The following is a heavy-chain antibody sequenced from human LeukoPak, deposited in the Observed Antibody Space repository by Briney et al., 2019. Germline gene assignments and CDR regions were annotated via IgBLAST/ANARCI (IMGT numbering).Heavy chain of an antibody. CDR1: GFTFSSYA. J-gene: IGHJ4*02. Sequence: HPGGSLRLSCAASGFTFSSYAMSWVRQAPGKGLEWVSAISGSGGSTYYADSVKGRFTISRDNSKNTLYLQMNSLRAEDTAVYYCAKAKGRYYDSSGYYYVPDYWGQGTLVTVSS. V-gene: IGHV3-23*01. D-gene: IGHD3-22*01. CDR2: ISGSGGST. CDR3: AKAKGRYYDSSGYYYVPDY.